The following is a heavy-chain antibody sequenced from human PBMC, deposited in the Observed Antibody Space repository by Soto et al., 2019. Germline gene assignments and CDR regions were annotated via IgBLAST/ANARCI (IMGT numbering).Heavy chain of an antibody. D-gene: IGHD3-10*01. J-gene: IGHJ3*02. CDR3: ARDGFRYCSGSYYNYRGDAFDI. CDR2: IWYDGSNK. Sequence: GGSLRLSCAASGFTFSSYGMHWVRQAPGKGLEWVAVIWYDGSNKYYADSVKGRFTISRDNSKNTLYLQMNSLRAEDTAVYYCARDGFRYCSGSYYNYRGDAFDIWGQGTMVTVSS. CDR1: GFTFSSYG. V-gene: IGHV3-33*01.